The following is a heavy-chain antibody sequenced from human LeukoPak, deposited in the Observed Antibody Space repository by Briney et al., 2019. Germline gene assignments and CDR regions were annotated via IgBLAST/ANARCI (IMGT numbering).Heavy chain of an antibody. CDR3: ARWCDSSGYFGLGGFDI. J-gene: IGHJ3*02. CDR2: SNAGNGNT. CDR1: GYTFTSYA. Sequence: GASVKVSCKASGYTFTSYAMHWVRQAPGQRLEWMGWSNAGNGNTKYSQEFQGRVTMTRDTSTSTVYMELSSLRSEDTAVYYCARWCDSSGYFGLGGFDIWGQGTMVTVSS. D-gene: IGHD3-22*01. V-gene: IGHV1-3*02.